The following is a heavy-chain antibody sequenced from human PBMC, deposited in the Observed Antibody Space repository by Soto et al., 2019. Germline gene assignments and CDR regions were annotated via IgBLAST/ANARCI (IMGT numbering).Heavy chain of an antibody. CDR1: GYNFMPYG. CDR2: ISPWKGNT. D-gene: IGHD3-10*01. Sequence: PWPPVKVSCKASGYNFMPYGVNWVRQAPGQGLEWMGWISPWKGNTNYAQSFQGRVTMTTDTSTSTAYMELRSLTSDDTAVYYCARDLDPSGSYYTDYWGPGTLVTVSS. V-gene: IGHV1-18*04. J-gene: IGHJ4*02. CDR3: ARDLDPSGSYYTDY.